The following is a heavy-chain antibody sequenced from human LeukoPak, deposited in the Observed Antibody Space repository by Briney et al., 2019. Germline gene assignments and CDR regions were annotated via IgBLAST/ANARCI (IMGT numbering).Heavy chain of an antibody. CDR1: GYSISSGHY. D-gene: IGHD6-6*01. J-gene: IGHJ4*02. Sequence: PSETLSLTCTISGYSISSGHYWGWIRQPPGKGLEWIVSIYHSGSSYYNPSLKSRATISVDTSKNQFSLKLSSVTAADTAVYYCARYLTSIAAFDYWGQGTLVTVSS. CDR3: ARYLTSIAAFDY. V-gene: IGHV4-38-2*02. CDR2: IYHSGSS.